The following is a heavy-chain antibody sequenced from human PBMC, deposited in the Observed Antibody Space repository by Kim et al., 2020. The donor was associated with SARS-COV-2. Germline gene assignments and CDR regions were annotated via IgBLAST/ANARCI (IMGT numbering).Heavy chain of an antibody. CDR2: IKEDGSEK. V-gene: IGHV3-7*01. CDR1: GFSFSTSW. Sequence: GGSLRLSCAASGFSFSTSWMTWVRQAPGKGLQWVANIKEDGSEKFYLDSERGRFTISRDNADNSLFLQMDSLRAEDTAVYYCAKTSGFFDVWGQGTLVTV. J-gene: IGHJ4*02. CDR3: AKTSGFFDV. D-gene: IGHD3-10*01.